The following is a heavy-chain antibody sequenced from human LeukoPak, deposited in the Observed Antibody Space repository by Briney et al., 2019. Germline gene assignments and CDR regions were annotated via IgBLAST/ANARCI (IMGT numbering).Heavy chain of an antibody. CDR1: GFTFSSYA. D-gene: IGHD5-12*01. CDR2: ISGSGGST. CDR3: AKDREWLRFFDY. V-gene: IGHV3-23*01. J-gene: IGHJ4*02. Sequence: GGSLRLYCAASGFTFSSYAMSWVRQAPGKGLEWVSAISGSGGSTYYADSVKGRFTISRDNSKNTLYLQMNSLRAEDTAVYYCAKDREWLRFFDYWGQGTLVTVSS.